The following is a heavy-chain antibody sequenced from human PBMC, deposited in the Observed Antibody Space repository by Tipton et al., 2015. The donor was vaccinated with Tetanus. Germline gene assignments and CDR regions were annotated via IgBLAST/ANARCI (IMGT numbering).Heavy chain of an antibody. Sequence: LRLSCTVSGDSISSGPYSWSWLRQHPGKGLELIGYIYYSGTSYISPSLTRRVSIAVDTSRNQFSLNLTSVTVADSAVYFCARATEHDIMTGYDNWGPGTQVTVSS. D-gene: IGHD3-9*01. CDR3: ARATEHDIMTGYDN. CDR1: GDSISSGPYS. J-gene: IGHJ4*02. CDR2: IYYSGTS. V-gene: IGHV4-31*02.